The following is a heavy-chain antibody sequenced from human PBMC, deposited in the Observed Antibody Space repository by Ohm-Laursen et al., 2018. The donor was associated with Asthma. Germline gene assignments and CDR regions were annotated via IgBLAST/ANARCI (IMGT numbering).Heavy chain of an antibody. D-gene: IGHD4-23*01. Sequence: ASVKVSCKASGYTFTSYGISWVRQAPGQGLEWMGWISAYNGNTNYAQKLQGRVTMTTDTSTSTAYMELRSLRSDDTAVYYCAREPTTVAPWFFDLWGRGTLVTVSS. CDR2: ISAYNGNT. CDR1: GYTFTSYG. CDR3: AREPTTVAPWFFDL. V-gene: IGHV1-18*01. J-gene: IGHJ2*01.